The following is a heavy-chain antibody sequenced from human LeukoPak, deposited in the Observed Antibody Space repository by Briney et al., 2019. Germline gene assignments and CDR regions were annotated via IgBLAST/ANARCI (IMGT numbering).Heavy chain of an antibody. D-gene: IGHD1-26*01. CDR1: GYTFTSYY. V-gene: IGHV1-46*01. J-gene: IGHJ3*02. Sequence: ASVKVSCKASGYTFTSYYMHWVRQAPGQGLEWMGIINPSGGSTSYAQKFQSRVTMTRDTSTSTVYMELSSLRSEDTAVYYCARDALGLIVGAENAFDIWGQGTMVTVSS. CDR2: INPSGGST. CDR3: ARDALGLIVGAENAFDI.